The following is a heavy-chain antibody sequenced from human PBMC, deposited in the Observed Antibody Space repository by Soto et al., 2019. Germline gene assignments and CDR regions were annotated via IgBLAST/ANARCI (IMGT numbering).Heavy chain of an antibody. V-gene: IGHV4-34*01. CDR2: INDSGNI. D-gene: IGHD3-10*01. CDR3: ARGLILRFGELSRRGGYYYYMDV. Sequence: QVQLQQWGAGLLKPSETLSLTCAVYGGSFSGYQWSWIRQTPGKGLEWIGEINDSGNINYNPSLKSRATILLDTPTRQIYLKLSSVAAADSAVYYCARGLILRFGELSRRGGYYYYMDVWGKGTTVTVSS. CDR1: GGSFSGYQ. J-gene: IGHJ6*03.